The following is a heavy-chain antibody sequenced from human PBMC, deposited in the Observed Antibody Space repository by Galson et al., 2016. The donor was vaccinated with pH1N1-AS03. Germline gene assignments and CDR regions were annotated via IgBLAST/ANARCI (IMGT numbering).Heavy chain of an antibody. CDR3: ARGQYSSSFYWFDP. J-gene: IGHJ5*02. V-gene: IGHV6-1*01. CDR1: GDSVSSHSAA. D-gene: IGHD6-6*01. Sequence: CAISGDSVSSHSAAWNWIRQSPSRGLEWLGRTYYRSKWYNDYAVSVKSRITINPDTSKNQFSLQLNSVTPEDTAVYCCARGQYSSSFYWFDPWGQGTLVTVSS. CDR2: TYYRSKWYN.